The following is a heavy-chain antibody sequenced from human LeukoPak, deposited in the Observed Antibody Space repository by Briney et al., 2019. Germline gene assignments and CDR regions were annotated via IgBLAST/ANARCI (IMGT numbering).Heavy chain of an antibody. V-gene: IGHV3-7*01. CDR1: AFTFSSYW. Sequence: GGCLRPSCAASAFTFSSYWTSCVRQAPGKWLGWVVNIKQDGSEKYYVASVKGRFTISRDNAKNSLYLQMNSLRAEDTAVYYCARDRYYYDSSGYCIDYWGQGTLVTVSS. J-gene: IGHJ4*02. D-gene: IGHD3-22*01. CDR2: IKQDGSEK. CDR3: ARDRYYYDSSGYCIDY.